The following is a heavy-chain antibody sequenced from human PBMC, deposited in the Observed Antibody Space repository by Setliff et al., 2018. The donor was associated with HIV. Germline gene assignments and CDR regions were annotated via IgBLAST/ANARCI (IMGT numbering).Heavy chain of an antibody. D-gene: IGHD5-18*01. V-gene: IGHV4-34*01. CDR1: GGSFSDNY. J-gene: IGHJ1*01. CDR3: ARGGYSYGFGRHRAYFQY. Sequence: ETLSLTCAVYGGSFSDNYWSWIRQSPGKGLEWIGEINHSGGTNYNPSLKSRVTMSVDTSKNQFSLKLSSVTAADTAVFYCARGGYSYGFGRHRAYFQYWGQGTQVTVSS. CDR2: INHSGGT.